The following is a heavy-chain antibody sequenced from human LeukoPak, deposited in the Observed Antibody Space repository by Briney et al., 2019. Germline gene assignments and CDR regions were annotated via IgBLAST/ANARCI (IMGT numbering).Heavy chain of an antibody. CDR3: AREAIVVVPAAISGGNWFDP. CDR2: IYYSGST. D-gene: IGHD2-2*01. J-gene: IGHJ5*02. V-gene: IGHV4-30-4*08. CDR1: GGSISSGDYY. Sequence: PSETPSLTCTVSGGSISSGDYYWSWIRQPPGKGLEWIGYIYYSGSTYYNPSLKSRVTISVDTSKNQFSLKLSSVTAADTAVYYCAREAIVVVPAAISGGNWFDPWGQGTLVTVSS.